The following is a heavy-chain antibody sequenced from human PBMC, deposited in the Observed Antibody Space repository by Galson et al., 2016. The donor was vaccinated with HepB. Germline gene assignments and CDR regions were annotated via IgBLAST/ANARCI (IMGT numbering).Heavy chain of an antibody. CDR1: GDFMINNY. CDR3: VKEGGSNWFDP. V-gene: IGHV4-59*01. Sequence: SETLSLTCTVSGDFMINNYWAWIRQPPGKGLEWIGYIYSGGTTGYNPSLDSRVTISIDTSKNQFSLKLNSMTAADAAVYYCVKEGGSNWFDPWGQGTLATVSS. CDR2: IYSGGTT. D-gene: IGHD3-16*01. J-gene: IGHJ5*02.